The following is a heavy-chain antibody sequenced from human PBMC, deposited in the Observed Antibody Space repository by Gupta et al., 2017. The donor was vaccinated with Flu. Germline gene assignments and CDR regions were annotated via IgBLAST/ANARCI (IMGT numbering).Heavy chain of an antibody. J-gene: IGHJ4*02. CDR3: ARLPPGY. Sequence: QVQLHESGPGLGKPSQTLSLTCTVSGDSISRDAYHWDWIRQPAGKGLEWIGRVHTTGRTTYNPSLESRVAISIDTSKNQFSLELRSVTAADTAVYYCARLPPGYWGQGTLVAVSS. CDR1: GDSISRDAYH. CDR2: VHTTGRT. V-gene: IGHV4-61*02.